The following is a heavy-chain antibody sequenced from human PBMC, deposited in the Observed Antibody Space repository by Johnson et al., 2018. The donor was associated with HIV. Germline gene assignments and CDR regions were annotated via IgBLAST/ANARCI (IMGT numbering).Heavy chain of an antibody. V-gene: IGHV3-15*01. Sequence: VQLVESGGGLVKPGGSLRLSCAASGFTFINAWMTWVRQAPGKGLEWVGRIKRKIEGETTDYAAPVKGRFTISRDDSKNTLYLQMNSLTTEDTAVYYCTTAIVIDAFDIWGQGTMVTFSS. D-gene: IGHD3-16*02. J-gene: IGHJ3*02. CDR2: IKRKIEGETT. CDR3: TTAIVIDAFDI. CDR1: GFTFINAW.